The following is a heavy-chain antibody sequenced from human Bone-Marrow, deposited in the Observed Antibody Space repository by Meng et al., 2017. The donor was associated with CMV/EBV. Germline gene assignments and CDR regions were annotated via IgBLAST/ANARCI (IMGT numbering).Heavy chain of an antibody. CDR2: IGTAGDT. Sequence: GGSLRLSCAASGFTFSSYDMHWVRQATGKGLEWVSAIGTAGDTYYPGSVKGRFTISRENAKNSLYLQMNSLRAEDTAVYYCARDYGSYYGMDVWGQGTTVTVSS. CDR3: ARDYGSYYGMDV. V-gene: IGHV3-13*01. D-gene: IGHD1-26*01. J-gene: IGHJ6*02. CDR1: GFTFSSYD.